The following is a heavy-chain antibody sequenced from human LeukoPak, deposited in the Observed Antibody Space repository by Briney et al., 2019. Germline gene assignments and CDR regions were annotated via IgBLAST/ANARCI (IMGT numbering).Heavy chain of an antibody. CDR1: GFTFSSYS. CDR3: ALFPYYGSGSYFPGDY. Sequence: GGSLRLSCAASGFTFSSYSMNWVRQAPGKGLEWVSSISSSSSYIYYADSVKGRFTISRDNAKNSLYLQMNSLRAEDTAVYYCALFPYYGSGSYFPGDYWGQGTLVTVSS. V-gene: IGHV3-21*01. D-gene: IGHD3-10*01. CDR2: ISSSSSYI. J-gene: IGHJ4*02.